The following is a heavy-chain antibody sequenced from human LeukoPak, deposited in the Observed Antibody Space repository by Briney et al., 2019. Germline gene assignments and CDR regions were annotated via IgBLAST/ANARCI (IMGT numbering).Heavy chain of an antibody. J-gene: IGHJ3*02. D-gene: IGHD3-3*01. V-gene: IGHV1-18*01. Sequence: ASVKVSCKASGYTFTSYGISWVRQAPGQGLEWMGWISAYNGNTNYAQELQGRVTMTTDTSTSTAYMELRSLRSDDTAVYYCARDGGPTFSRGITIFGVHGAFDIWGQGTMVTVSS. CDR3: ARDGGPTFSRGITIFGVHGAFDI. CDR1: GYTFTSYG. CDR2: ISAYNGNT.